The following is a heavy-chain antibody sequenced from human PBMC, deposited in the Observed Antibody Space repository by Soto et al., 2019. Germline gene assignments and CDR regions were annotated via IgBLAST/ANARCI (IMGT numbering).Heavy chain of an antibody. V-gene: IGHV3-33*01. CDR2: IWYDGSNK. CDR1: GFTFSSYG. J-gene: IGHJ6*03. Sequence: PGGSLRLSCAASGFTFSSYGMHWVRQAPGKGLEWVAVIWYDGSNKYYADSVKGRFTISRDNSKNTLYLQMNSLRAEDTAVYYCARVSYGDSGNYYYYYMDVWGKGTTVTVSS. CDR3: ARVSYGDSGNYYYYYMDV. D-gene: IGHD4-17*01.